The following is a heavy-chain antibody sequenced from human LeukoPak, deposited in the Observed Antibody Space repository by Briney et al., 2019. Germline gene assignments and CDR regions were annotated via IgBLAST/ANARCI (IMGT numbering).Heavy chain of an antibody. CDR2: INPNSGGT. Sequence: ASVKVSCKASGYTFTGYYMHWVRQAPGQGLEWMGRINPNSGGTNYAQKFQGRVTMTRDTSISTAYMGLSRLRSDDTAVYYCARAAAAAIKRSGYYYYYMDVWGKGTTVTVSS. V-gene: IGHV1-2*06. CDR3: ARAAAAAIKRSGYYYYYMDV. J-gene: IGHJ6*03. D-gene: IGHD6-25*01. CDR1: GYTFTGYY.